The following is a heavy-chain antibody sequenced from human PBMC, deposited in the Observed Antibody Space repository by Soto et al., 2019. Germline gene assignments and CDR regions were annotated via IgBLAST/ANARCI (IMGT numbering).Heavy chain of an antibody. CDR2: IIPIFGTA. CDR3: ARHSFGYYDSSGYSYYFDY. V-gene: IGHV1-69*06. D-gene: IGHD3-22*01. CDR1: GGTFSSYA. Sequence: SVKVSCKASGGTFSSYAISWVRQAPGQGLEWMGGIIPIFGTANYAQKFQGRVTITADKSTSTAYMELSSLRSEDTAVYYCARHSFGYYDSSGYSYYFDYWGQGTLVTVSS. J-gene: IGHJ4*02.